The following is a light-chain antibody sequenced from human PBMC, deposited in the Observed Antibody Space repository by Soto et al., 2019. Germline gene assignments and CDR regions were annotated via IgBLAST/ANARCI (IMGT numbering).Light chain of an antibody. CDR3: QSADVKGVV. V-gene: IGLV3-25*02. CDR2: KDN. J-gene: IGLJ2*01. Sequence: SYELTQPPSVSVSPGQTARITCSGDALPNQYAYWYQQKPGQAPVLVIYKDNERPSVIPERFSGYILGTTVTLTISVVQEEEDADYYCQSADVKGVVFGGGTKLTVL. CDR1: ALPNQY.